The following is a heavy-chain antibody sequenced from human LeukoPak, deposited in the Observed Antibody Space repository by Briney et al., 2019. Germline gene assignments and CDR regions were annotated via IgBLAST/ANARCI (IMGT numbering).Heavy chain of an antibody. V-gene: IGHV3-23*01. CDR1: GFTFSSYA. CDR3: AKAQATAGSNWFDP. J-gene: IGHJ5*02. Sequence: HSGGSLRLSCAASGFTFSSYAMSWVRQAPGKGLEWVSAVTGSGGSTYYADSVKGRFTISRDNSKNTLYLQMSSLRAEDTAVYYCAKAQATAGSNWFDPWGQGTLVTVSS. CDR2: VTGSGGST. D-gene: IGHD6-13*01.